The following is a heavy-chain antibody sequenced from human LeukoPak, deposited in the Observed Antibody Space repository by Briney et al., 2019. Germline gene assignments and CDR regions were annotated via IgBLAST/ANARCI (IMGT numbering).Heavy chain of an antibody. CDR2: ISAYNGNT. Sequence: ASVNVSCKASGYTFTSYGISWVRQAPGQGLEWMGWISAYNGNTNYAQKLQGRVTMTTDTSTSTAYMELRSLRSDDTAVYYCARDPDRSHYDFWSGYYTPRAFDIWGQGTMVTVSS. J-gene: IGHJ3*02. CDR1: GYTFTSYG. V-gene: IGHV1-18*01. D-gene: IGHD3-3*01. CDR3: ARDPDRSHYDFWSGYYTPRAFDI.